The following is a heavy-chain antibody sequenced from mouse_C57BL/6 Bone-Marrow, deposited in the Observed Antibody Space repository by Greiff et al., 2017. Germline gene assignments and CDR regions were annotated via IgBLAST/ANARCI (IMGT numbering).Heavy chain of an antibody. J-gene: IGHJ3*01. V-gene: IGHV7-1*01. CDR1: GFTFSDFY. CDR3: ARDAHSSGYGFAY. D-gene: IGHD3-2*02. Sequence: DVMLVESGGGLVQSGRSLRLSCATSGFTFSDFYMEWVRQAPGKGLEWIAASRNKANDYTTEYSASVKGRFIVSRDTSQSILYLQMNALRAEDTAIYYCARDAHSSGYGFAYWGQGTLVTVSA. CDR2: SRNKANDYTT.